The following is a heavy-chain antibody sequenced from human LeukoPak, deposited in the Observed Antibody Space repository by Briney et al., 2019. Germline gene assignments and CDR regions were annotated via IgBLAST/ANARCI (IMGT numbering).Heavy chain of an antibody. J-gene: IGHJ5*02. CDR1: GFTFSSYA. D-gene: IGHD3-22*01. V-gene: IGHV3-9*01. CDR2: ISWNSGSI. Sequence: GGSLRLSCAASGFTFSSYAMHWVRQAPGKGLEWVSGISWNSGSIGYADSVEGRFTISRDNAKNSLYLQMNSLRAEDTALYYCAKGDSSGYYHNWFDPWGQGTLVTVSS. CDR3: AKGDSSGYYHNWFDP.